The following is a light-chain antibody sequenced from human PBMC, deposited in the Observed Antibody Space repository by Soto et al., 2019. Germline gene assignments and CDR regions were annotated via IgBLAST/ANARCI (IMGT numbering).Light chain of an antibody. CDR2: EVS. J-gene: IGLJ3*02. CDR1: TSDIGGYNY. CDR3: SSYTASRTWV. Sequence: QSALTQPASVSGSPGQSITISCTGTTSDIGGYNYVSWYQHHPGKAPKLMIYEVSDRPSGVSNRFSGSKSGNTASLTISGLQADDEADYYCSSYTASRTWVFGGGTKLTVL. V-gene: IGLV2-14*01.